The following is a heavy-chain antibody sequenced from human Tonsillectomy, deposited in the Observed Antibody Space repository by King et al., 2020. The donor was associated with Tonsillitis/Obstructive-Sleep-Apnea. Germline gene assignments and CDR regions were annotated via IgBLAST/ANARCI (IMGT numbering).Heavy chain of an antibody. D-gene: IGHD5-24*01. Sequence: QLQESGPGLVKPSETLSLTCTVSGGSISSYYWSWIRQPPGKGLEWIGYIYYSGSTNYNPSLKSRVTISVDTSKNQFSLKLSSVTAADTALYYCARHGVWASRAYYYYGMDVWGQGTTVTVSS. J-gene: IGHJ6*02. CDR3: ARHGVWASRAYYYYGMDV. CDR1: GGSISSYY. V-gene: IGHV4-59*08. CDR2: IYYSGST.